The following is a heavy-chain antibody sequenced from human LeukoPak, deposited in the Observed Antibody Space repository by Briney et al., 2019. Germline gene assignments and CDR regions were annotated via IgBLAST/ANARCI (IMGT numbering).Heavy chain of an antibody. CDR3: VKGHTNSWYGSHPFDY. Sequence: GGSLRLSCTTSGFTFGDYAMSWFRQAPGKGLEWVGFIRSKAYGGTTEYAASVKGRFTISRDDSKSIAYLQMNSLRAEDTAVYYCVKGHTNSWYGSHPFDYWGQGTLVTVSS. J-gene: IGHJ4*02. D-gene: IGHD6-13*01. V-gene: IGHV3-49*03. CDR2: IRSKAYGGTT. CDR1: GFTFGDYA.